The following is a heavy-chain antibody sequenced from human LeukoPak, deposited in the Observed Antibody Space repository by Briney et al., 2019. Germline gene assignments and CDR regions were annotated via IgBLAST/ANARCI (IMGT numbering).Heavy chain of an antibody. Sequence: PGGSLRLSCAASGFTFSSYWMHWVRQAPGKGLVWDSRINSDGSSTSYADSVKGRFTISRDNAKNTLYLQMNSLRAEDTAVYYCARDRGQYFDYWGQGTLVTVSS. D-gene: IGHD3-10*01. CDR2: INSDGSST. V-gene: IGHV3-74*01. CDR1: GFTFSSYW. J-gene: IGHJ4*02. CDR3: ARDRGQYFDY.